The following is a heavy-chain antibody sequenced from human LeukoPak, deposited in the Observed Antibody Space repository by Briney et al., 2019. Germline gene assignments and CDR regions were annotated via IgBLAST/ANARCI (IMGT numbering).Heavy chain of an antibody. J-gene: IGHJ6*02. Sequence: SETLSLTCTVSGGSISGYYWNWIRQPPGKGLEWIGCIYYSGATSYNSSLKSRVTISLDTSKNQFSLKLSSVTAADTAVYYCAGQLDYGSGSSYGMDVWGQGTTVTVSS. CDR2: IYYSGAT. CDR3: AGQLDYGSGSSYGMDV. CDR1: GGSISGYY. V-gene: IGHV4-59*08. D-gene: IGHD3-16*01.